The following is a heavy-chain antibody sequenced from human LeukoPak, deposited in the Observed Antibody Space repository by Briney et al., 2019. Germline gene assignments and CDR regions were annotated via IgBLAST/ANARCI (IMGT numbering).Heavy chain of an antibody. CDR1: GFTFSSYE. V-gene: IGHV3-23*01. D-gene: IGHD3-22*01. CDR3: ANPYSARFDSSGLRPDY. CDR2: ISGSGGST. Sequence: GGSLRLSCAASGFTFSSYEMNWVRQAPGKGLEWVSAISGSGGSTYYADSVKGRFTISRDNSKNTLYLQMNSLRAEDTAVYYCANPYSARFDSSGLRPDYWGQGTLVTVSS. J-gene: IGHJ4*02.